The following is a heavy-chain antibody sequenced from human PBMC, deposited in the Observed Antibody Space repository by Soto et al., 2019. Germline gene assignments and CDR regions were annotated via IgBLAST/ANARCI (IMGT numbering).Heavy chain of an antibody. J-gene: IGHJ6*02. D-gene: IGHD3-16*01. CDR2: INTYNGNT. CDR3: AMVDVYVTPSPQDV. V-gene: IGHV1-18*01. Sequence: QVQLVQSGAEVKNPGASVKVSCKASGYTFTRYGIGWARQAPGQGLEWMGWINTYNGNTNYAQNVKGRVTRTTDTSTSTAYMELRSLISNDTAIYYCAMVDVYVTPSPQDVWGQGTTVIVSS. CDR1: GYTFTRYG.